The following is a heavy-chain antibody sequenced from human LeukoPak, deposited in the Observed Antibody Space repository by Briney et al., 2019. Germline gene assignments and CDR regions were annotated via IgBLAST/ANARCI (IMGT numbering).Heavy chain of an antibody. V-gene: IGHV5-51*01. CDR3: ARPNDYGYYFDY. CDR2: IYPGDSDT. D-gene: IGHD4-17*01. CDR1: GYSFNNYW. J-gene: IGHJ4*02. Sequence: PGESLKISCKGSGYSFNNYWIGWVRPMPGKGLEWMGIIYPGDSDTRYSPSFQGQVTISVDKSISTAYLQWSSLKASDTAIYYCARPNDYGYYFDYWGQGTLVTVST.